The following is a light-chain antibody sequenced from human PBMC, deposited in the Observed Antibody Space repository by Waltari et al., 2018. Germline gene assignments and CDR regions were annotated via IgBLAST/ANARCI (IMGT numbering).Light chain of an antibody. CDR3: QSYDSGQWV. Sequence: QSVLTQPPSVSGAPGQRVTISCTGSSSNIGAGSDVHWYQQFSGTAPKLLISDNDNRPSGVPDRFSGSRSGTSAYLAITGLQTDDEADYFCQSYDSGQWVFGGGTKVTVL. CDR1: SSNIGAGSD. V-gene: IGLV1-40*01. CDR2: DND. J-gene: IGLJ3*02.